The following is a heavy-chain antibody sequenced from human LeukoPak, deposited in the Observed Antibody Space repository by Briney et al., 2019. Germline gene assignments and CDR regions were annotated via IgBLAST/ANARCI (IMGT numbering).Heavy chain of an antibody. CDR1: GFTVSSNY. D-gene: IGHD1-26*01. J-gene: IGHJ4*02. V-gene: IGHV3-66*01. CDR3: ARAPTWDTDY. CDR2: IYSGGST. Sequence: GGSLRLSCAASGFTVSSNYMSWVRQAPGKGLEWVSVIYSGGSTYYADSVKGRFTISGDNSKNTLYLQMNSLRAEDTAVYYCARAPTWDTDYWGQGTLVTVSS.